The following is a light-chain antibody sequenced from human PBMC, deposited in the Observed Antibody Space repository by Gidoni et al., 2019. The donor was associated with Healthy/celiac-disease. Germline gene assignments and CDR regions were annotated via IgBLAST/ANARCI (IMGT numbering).Light chain of an antibody. J-gene: IGKJ2*01. Sequence: EIVLTQSPGTLSLSPGERATLSCRARQSVSSSYLAWYQQKPGQAPRLLSYGASSRATGIPDRFSGSGSGTDFTLTISRLEPEDFAVYFCQQYGSSPLYTFGQGTKLEIK. V-gene: IGKV3-20*01. CDR1: QSVSSSY. CDR2: GAS. CDR3: QQYGSSPLYT.